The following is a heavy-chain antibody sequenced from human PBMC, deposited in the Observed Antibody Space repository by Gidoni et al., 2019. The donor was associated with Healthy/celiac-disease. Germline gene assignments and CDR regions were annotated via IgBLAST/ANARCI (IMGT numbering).Heavy chain of an antibody. CDR1: VGSISRGGYY. Sequence: QLQLQESGPGLVQPSQTLSLTSTLSVGSISRGGYYLSWIRQHPGKGLEGIGYIYYSGSTYYNPSLKSRVTISVDTSKNQFSLKLSSVTAADTAVYYCAGSDYYDSRGDAFDIWGQGTMVTVSS. D-gene: IGHD3-22*01. V-gene: IGHV4-31*03. CDR2: IYYSGST. J-gene: IGHJ3*02. CDR3: AGSDYYDSRGDAFDI.